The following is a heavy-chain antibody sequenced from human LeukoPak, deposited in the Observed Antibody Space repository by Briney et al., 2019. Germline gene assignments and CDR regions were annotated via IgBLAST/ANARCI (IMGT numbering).Heavy chain of an antibody. Sequence: GASVKVSCTASGYPFTSYGISSVRQAPGQGLEWMGWISAYNGNTNYSQKFQGRGIITTDKSTSTAYMELMSLRSDDTAVDYCARSGYSSSWSLGYYCMDVWGQGTTVTVSS. J-gene: IGHJ6*02. CDR1: GYPFTSYG. D-gene: IGHD6-13*01. CDR3: ARSGYSSSWSLGYYCMDV. V-gene: IGHV1-18*01. CDR2: ISAYNGNT.